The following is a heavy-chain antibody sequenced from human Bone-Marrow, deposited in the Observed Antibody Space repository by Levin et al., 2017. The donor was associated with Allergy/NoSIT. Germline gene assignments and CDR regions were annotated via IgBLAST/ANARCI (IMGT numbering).Heavy chain of an antibody. V-gene: IGHV3-74*01. Sequence: GGSLRLSCAASGFTFSSYWMHWVRQAPGKGLVWVSRINNDGASRTYADSVKGRFTISRENAKNTLYLQMDSLRAEATAVYYCARALPRGRANYDCWSGSEIDDWGQGMLVAVSS. J-gene: IGHJ4*02. CDR2: INNDGASR. CDR1: GFTFSSYW. D-gene: IGHD3-3*01. CDR3: ARALPRGRANYDCWSGSEIDD.